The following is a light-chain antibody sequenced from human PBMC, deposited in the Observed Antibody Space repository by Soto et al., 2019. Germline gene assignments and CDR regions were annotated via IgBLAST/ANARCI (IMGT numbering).Light chain of an antibody. CDR2: SNN. Sequence: QPVLTQPPSASGTPGQRVTISCSGSSSNIGSNTVNWYQQLPGTAPKLLICSNNQRPSGVPDRFSGSKSGTSASLAISGLHSEDEADYYCAAWDDSLNGLVFGGGTKLTVL. CDR1: SSNIGSNT. J-gene: IGLJ2*01. CDR3: AAWDDSLNGLV. V-gene: IGLV1-44*01.